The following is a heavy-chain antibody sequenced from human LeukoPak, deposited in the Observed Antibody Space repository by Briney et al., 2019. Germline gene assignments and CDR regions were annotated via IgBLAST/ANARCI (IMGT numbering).Heavy chain of an antibody. CDR3: ARYRYGGPADY. Sequence: SETLSLTCAVSGYAIRSGFYWGWLRQPPGKDLEWIGSIYHAGSTYYTPSLKSRVTISLDTSKNHFSLSLNSVTVADRAVYYCARYRYGGPADYWGPGTQITVSS. D-gene: IGHD3-16*02. V-gene: IGHV4-38-2*01. J-gene: IGHJ4*02. CDR2: IYHAGST. CDR1: GYAIRSGFY.